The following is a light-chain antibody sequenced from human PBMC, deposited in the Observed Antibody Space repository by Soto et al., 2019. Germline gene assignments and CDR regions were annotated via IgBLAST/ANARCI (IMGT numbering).Light chain of an antibody. J-gene: IGKJ5*01. CDR2: DAS. CDR1: QSVSSS. V-gene: IGKV3D-15*01. CDR3: QQYNNWPIT. Sequence: EIVLTQSPGTLSLSPGERATLSCRASQSVSSSFLAWYQQKPGQAPRLLIYDASKRATGIPARFSGSGSGTEFTLTISSLQSEDFGVYYCQQYNNWPITFGQGTRLEI.